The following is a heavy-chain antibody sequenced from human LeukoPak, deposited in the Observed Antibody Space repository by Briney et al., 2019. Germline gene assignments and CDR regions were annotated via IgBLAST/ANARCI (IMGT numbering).Heavy chain of an antibody. CDR2: IYYSGRT. Sequence: SETLSLTCTVSGGSINNYYWSWIGQPPGKGLEWIAYIYYSGRTNYNPSLKSRVTISVDTSKNQLSLKVTSVTAADTAVYYCARRGEYFDIWGQGTLVTVSS. J-gene: IGHJ4*02. V-gene: IGHV4-59*08. CDR3: ARRGEYFDI. CDR1: GGSINNYY.